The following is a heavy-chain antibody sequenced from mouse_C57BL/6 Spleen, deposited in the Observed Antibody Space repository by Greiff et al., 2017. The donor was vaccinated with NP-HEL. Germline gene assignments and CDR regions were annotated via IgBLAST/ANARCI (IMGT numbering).Heavy chain of an antibody. J-gene: IGHJ3*01. D-gene: IGHD2-4*01. V-gene: IGHV3-6*01. CDR1: GYSITSGYY. CDR3: ARDYDYDESFFAY. CDR2: ISYDGSN. Sequence: EVKLVESGPGLVKPSQSLSLTCSVTGYSITSGYYWNWIRQFPGNKLEWMGYISYDGSNNYNPSLKNRISITRDTSKNQFFLKLNSVTTEDTATYYCARDYDYDESFFAYWGQGTLVTVSA.